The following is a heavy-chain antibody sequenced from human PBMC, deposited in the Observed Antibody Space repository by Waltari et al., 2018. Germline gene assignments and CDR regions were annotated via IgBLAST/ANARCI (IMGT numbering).Heavy chain of an antibody. V-gene: IGHV3-23*04. J-gene: IGHJ1*01. Sequence: EVQLVESGGGLVQPGGSLRPSCAASGFTFSGYAMGWVRQDPGKGLEWVSAISGSGGSTYYADSVKGRFTISRDNSKNTLYLQMNSRRAEDTAVYYCAKSWVGYSGSYFPRRAEYFQHWGQGTLVTVSS. CDR3: AKSWVGYSGSYFPRRAEYFQH. CDR2: ISGSGGST. D-gene: IGHD1-26*01. CDR1: GFTFSGYA.